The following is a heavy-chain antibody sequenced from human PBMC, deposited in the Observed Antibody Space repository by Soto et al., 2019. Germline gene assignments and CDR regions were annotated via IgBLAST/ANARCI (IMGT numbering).Heavy chain of an antibody. Sequence: ASVKVSCKASGYTFTGYYMHWVRQAPGQRLEWMGWINPNSGGTNYAQKFQGRVTMTRDTSISTAYMELSRLRSDDTAVYYWVVVVPAADYYYGMDVWGQGTTVTVS. CDR2: INPNSGGT. J-gene: IGHJ6*02. CDR3: VVVVPAADYYYGMDV. V-gene: IGHV1-2*02. D-gene: IGHD2-2*01. CDR1: GYTFTGYY.